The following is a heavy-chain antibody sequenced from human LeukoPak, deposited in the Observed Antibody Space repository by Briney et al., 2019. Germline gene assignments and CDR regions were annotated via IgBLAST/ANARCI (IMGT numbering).Heavy chain of an antibody. CDR2: ISGGSSTI. Sequence: GGSLTLSCAVSGFMYSSFTMHWLRQAPGKGLEWVSYISGGSSTIYYADSVKGRFTISRDNAKNSLYLQMNSLRDEDKAVYFCARDLYCAFEFWGQGTMVTVSS. CDR1: GFMYSSFT. J-gene: IGHJ3*01. D-gene: IGHD2-15*01. V-gene: IGHV3-48*02. CDR3: ARDLYCAFEF.